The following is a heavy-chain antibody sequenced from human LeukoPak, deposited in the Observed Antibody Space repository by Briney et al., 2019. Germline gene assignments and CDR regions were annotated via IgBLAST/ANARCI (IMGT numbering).Heavy chain of an antibody. J-gene: IGHJ4*02. CDR3: ARGLAAVHFDY. CDR2: ISPNSGET. D-gene: IGHD6-13*01. V-gene: IGHV1-2*02. CDR1: GYTFTAYY. Sequence: ASVKVSCKASGYTFTAYYLHWVRQAPGQGLEWMGWISPNSGETNYALTFQGRVTMTRDTSIRTAYMELSRLTSDDTAVYYCARGLAAVHFDYWVQETLVTVCS.